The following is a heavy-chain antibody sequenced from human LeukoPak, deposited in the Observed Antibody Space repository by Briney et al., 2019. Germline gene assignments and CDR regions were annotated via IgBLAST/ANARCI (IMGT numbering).Heavy chain of an antibody. J-gene: IGHJ3*02. CDR1: GGSISSSSYY. Sequence: PSETLSLTCTVSGGSISSSSYYWGWIRQPPGKGLEWIGSIYYSGSTYYNPSLKSRVTISVDTSKNQFSLKLSSVTAADTAVYYCANGGVSVVVTLDAFDIWGQGTMVTVSS. CDR3: ANGGVSVVVTLDAFDI. V-gene: IGHV4-39*07. D-gene: IGHD3-22*01. CDR2: IYYSGST.